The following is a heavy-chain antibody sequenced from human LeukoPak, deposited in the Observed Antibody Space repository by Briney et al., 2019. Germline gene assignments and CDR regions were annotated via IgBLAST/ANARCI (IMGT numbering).Heavy chain of an antibody. CDR3: ARKLANPGGFDP. D-gene: IGHD3-3*02. CDR1: GGSISSGSYY. CDR2: IYTSGST. J-gene: IGHJ5*02. Sequence: PSETLSLTCTVSGGSISSGSYYWSWIRQPAGKGLEWIGRIYTSGSTNYNPSLKSRVTISVDTSKNQFSLKLTSVTAADTAMYYCARKLANPGGFDPWGQGTLVTVSS. V-gene: IGHV4-61*02.